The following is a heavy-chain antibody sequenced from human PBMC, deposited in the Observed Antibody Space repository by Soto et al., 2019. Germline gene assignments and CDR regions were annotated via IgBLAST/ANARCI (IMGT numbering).Heavy chain of an antibody. D-gene: IGHD2-2*01. Sequence: GGSLRLSCAASGFTFNNYEMNWVRQAPGKGLEWVSYISSGGSTRHYADSVKGRFTIPRDNAKNSLYLQMNSLRAEDTAVYYCATLYFSSTSCYPYGVDVWGQGTTVTVSS. J-gene: IGHJ6*02. V-gene: IGHV3-48*03. CDR1: GFTFNNYE. CDR3: ATLYFSSTSCYPYGVDV. CDR2: ISSGGSTR.